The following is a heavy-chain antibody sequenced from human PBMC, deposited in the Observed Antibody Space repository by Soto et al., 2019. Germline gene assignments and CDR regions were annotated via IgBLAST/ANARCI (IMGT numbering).Heavy chain of an antibody. CDR2: IYWDNDE. CDR3: AHKGGRGAAMDV. D-gene: IGHD2-15*01. Sequence: QITLKESGPPLVKPTQTLTLTCTFSGFSLSTSGVGVGWIRQPPGKALEWLALIYWDNDERYSPSLKSRVTSTKDTSKNEVVLTMTNMDPVDTGTYYCAHKGGRGAAMDVWGQGAAITVSS. V-gene: IGHV2-5*02. CDR1: GFSLSTSGVG. J-gene: IGHJ6*02.